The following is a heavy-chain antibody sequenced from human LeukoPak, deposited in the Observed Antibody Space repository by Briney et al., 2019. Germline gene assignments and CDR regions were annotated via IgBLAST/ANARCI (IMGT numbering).Heavy chain of an antibody. J-gene: IGHJ5*02. V-gene: IGHV3-73*01. CDR2: IRSEANSYVT. CDR1: GFTFSGSA. D-gene: IGHD3-10*01. Sequence: GGSLRLSCAASGFTFSGSAIHWVRQASGKGLEWVGRIRSEANSYVTTYAASVKGRFTISRDDSKNTAYLQMNSLKTEDTALYYCTTPLHRDGSGSYWFDPWGQGTLVTVSS. CDR3: TTPLHRDGSGSYWFDP.